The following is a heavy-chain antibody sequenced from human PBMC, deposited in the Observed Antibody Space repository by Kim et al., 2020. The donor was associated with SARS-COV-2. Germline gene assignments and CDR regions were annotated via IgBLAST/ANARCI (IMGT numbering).Heavy chain of an antibody. J-gene: IGHJ6*02. D-gene: IGHD3-10*01. CDR1: GFTFSSYS. Sequence: GGSLRLSCAASGFTFSSYSMNWVRQAPGKGLEWVSYISSSSSTIYYADSVKGRFTISRDNAKNSLYLQMNSLRDEDTAVYYCARDHTMVRGVNIYYYYGMDVWGQGTTVTVSS. V-gene: IGHV3-48*02. CDR3: ARDHTMVRGVNIYYYYGMDV. CDR2: ISSSSSTI.